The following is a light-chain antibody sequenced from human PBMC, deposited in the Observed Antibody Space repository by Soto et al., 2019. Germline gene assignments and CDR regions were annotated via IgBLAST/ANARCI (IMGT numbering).Light chain of an antibody. Sequence: EIVMTQSPATLSVXPGERATLSCRASQSVSSNLAWYQQKPGQAPRLLIYGASTRATGIPARFXXXXXXXXXXXXISSLQSEDFAVYYCQQYNNWPITFGQGTRLEXK. V-gene: IGKV3-15*01. J-gene: IGKJ5*01. CDR3: QQYNNWPIT. CDR1: QSVSSN. CDR2: GAS.